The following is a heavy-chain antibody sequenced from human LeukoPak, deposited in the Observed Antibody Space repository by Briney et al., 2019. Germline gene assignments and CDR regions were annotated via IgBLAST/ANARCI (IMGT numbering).Heavy chain of an antibody. V-gene: IGHV4-59*01. Sequence: NPSETLSLTCTVSGGSISSYYWSWIRQHPGKGLEWIGYIYYSGSTNYNPSLKSRVTISVDTSKNQFSLKLTSVTAADTAVYYCARGVPEYYDFWSGYFYYFDYWGQGTLVTVSS. J-gene: IGHJ4*02. CDR2: IYYSGST. D-gene: IGHD3-3*01. CDR1: GGSISSYY. CDR3: ARGVPEYYDFWSGYFYYFDY.